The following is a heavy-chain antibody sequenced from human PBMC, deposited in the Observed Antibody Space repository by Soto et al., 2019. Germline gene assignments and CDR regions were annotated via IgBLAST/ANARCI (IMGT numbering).Heavy chain of an antibody. J-gene: IGHJ4*02. Sequence: QVQLVESGGGVVQPGRSLRLSCAASGFTFSSYGMHWVRQAPGKGLEWVAVISYDGSNKYYADSVKGRFTISRDNSKSTLYLQMNSLRAEDTAVYYCAKDRRGSYSDYWGQGTLVTVSS. V-gene: IGHV3-30*18. CDR1: GFTFSSYG. D-gene: IGHD1-26*01. CDR2: ISYDGSNK. CDR3: AKDRRGSYSDY.